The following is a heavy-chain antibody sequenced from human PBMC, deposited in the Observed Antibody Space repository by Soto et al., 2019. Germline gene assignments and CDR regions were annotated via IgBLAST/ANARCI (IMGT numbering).Heavy chain of an antibody. V-gene: IGHV4-30-2*01. CDR3: ARDPAI. J-gene: IGHJ3*02. CDR2: VYHSGST. Sequence: SETLSLTWTVSGGSISSSSYYWSWIRQPPGKGLEWIGYVYHSGSTYYNPSLKSRVTISVDRSKNQFSLKLSSVTAADTAVYYCARDPAIWGQGTMVTVS. CDR1: GGSISSSSYY.